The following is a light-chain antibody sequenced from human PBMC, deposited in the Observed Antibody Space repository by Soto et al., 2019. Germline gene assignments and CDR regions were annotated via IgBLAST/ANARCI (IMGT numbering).Light chain of an antibody. Sequence: DIQMTQSPSTLSASIGDRFTITCRASQNINNWIAWYQQKPGKAPKFLIYDASTLESGVPSRFSGSGFGTEFSLTTSSLQPDDFGSYYCQHMRTFGQGTKVDIK. CDR1: QNINNW. CDR3: QHMRT. CDR2: DAS. J-gene: IGKJ1*01. V-gene: IGKV1-5*01.